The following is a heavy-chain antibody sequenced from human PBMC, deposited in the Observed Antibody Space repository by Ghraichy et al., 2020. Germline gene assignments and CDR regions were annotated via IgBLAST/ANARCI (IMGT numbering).Heavy chain of an antibody. CDR3: ASEEVNTPWR. J-gene: IGHJ4*02. CDR1: GFTFSASW. Sequence: GGSLRLSCAASGFTFSASWMHWVRQAPGKGLQWLANIKEDGSLRQYVHSVKGRFTISRDNAKNSLFLEMNSLRVEDTGVYFCASEEVNTPWRWGQGTLVTVAS. V-gene: IGHV3-7*01. D-gene: IGHD3-3*01. CDR2: IKEDGSLR.